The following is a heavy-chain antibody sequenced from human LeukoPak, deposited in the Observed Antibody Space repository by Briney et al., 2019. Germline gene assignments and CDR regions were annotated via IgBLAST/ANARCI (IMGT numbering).Heavy chain of an antibody. CDR1: GFTFSSYA. J-gene: IGHJ3*02. V-gene: IGHV3-23*01. D-gene: IGHD2-15*01. CDR3: AKIVVVVAATHDAFDI. CDR2: ISGSGGST. Sequence: GGSLRLSCAASGFTFSSYAMSWVRQAPGKGLEWVSAISGSGGSTYYADSVKGRFTISRDNSKNTLYLQMNSLRAEDTAVYYCAKIVVVVAATHDAFDIWGQGTMFTVSS.